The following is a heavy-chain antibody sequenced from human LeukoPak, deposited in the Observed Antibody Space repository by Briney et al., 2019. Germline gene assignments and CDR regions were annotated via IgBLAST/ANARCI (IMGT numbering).Heavy chain of an antibody. CDR1: GFTFDDYA. CDR3: AKSSTDYYYRYYYYYMDV. D-gene: IGHD3-22*01. V-gene: IGHV3-9*01. J-gene: IGHJ6*03. Sequence: GGSLRLSCAASGFTFDDYAMHWVRQAPGKGLEWVSGISWNSGSIGYADSVKGRFTISRDNAKNSLYLQMNSLRAEDTALYYCAKSSTDYYYRYYYYYMDVWGKGTTVTISS. CDR2: ISWNSGSI.